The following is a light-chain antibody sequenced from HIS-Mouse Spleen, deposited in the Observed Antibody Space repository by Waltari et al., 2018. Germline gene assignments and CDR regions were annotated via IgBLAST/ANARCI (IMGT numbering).Light chain of an antibody. CDR2: DDS. Sequence: SYVLTQPPSVSVAPGKTARITCGGNNIGSKQGQWYQQKPGQAPVLVVYDDSDRPSGIPERFSGSNSGNTATLTISRVEAGDEADYYCQVWDSSSDHVVFGGGTKLTVL. J-gene: IGLJ2*01. CDR3: QVWDSSSDHVV. V-gene: IGLV3-21*03. CDR1: NIGSKQ.